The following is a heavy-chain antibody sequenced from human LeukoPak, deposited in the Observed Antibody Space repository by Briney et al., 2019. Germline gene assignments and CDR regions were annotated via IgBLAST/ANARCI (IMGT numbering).Heavy chain of an antibody. J-gene: IGHJ6*03. Sequence: PSETLSLTCAVYGGSFTSYYWRWSWIRQPPGKGLEWIGEINHSGITNYNPSLKSRLTISVDTPKNQFSLSLSSVTAADTAVYYCARGKLEEYTFYYSYYMDVWGRGTTVTVSS. V-gene: IGHV4-34*01. CDR1: GGSFTSYY. CDR3: ARGKLEEYTFYYSYYMDV. CDR2: INHSGIT. D-gene: IGHD6-13*01.